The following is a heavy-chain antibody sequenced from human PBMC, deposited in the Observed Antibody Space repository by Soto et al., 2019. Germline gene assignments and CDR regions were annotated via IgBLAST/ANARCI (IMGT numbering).Heavy chain of an antibody. Sequence: GGSLRLSCAASGFTFSSYAMHWVRQAPGKGLEWVAVISYDGSNKYYADSVKGRFTISRDNSKNTLYLQMNSLRAEDTAVYYCARGGYYYVPYYYSMDVWGQGTTVTVSS. V-gene: IGHV3-30-3*01. D-gene: IGHD3-22*01. J-gene: IGHJ6*02. CDR3: ARGGYYYVPYYYSMDV. CDR1: GFTFSSYA. CDR2: ISYDGSNK.